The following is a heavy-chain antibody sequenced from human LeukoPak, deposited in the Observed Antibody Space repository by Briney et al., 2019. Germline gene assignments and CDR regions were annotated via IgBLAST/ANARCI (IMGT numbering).Heavy chain of an antibody. D-gene: IGHD6-19*01. Sequence: ASVKVSCKASGYTFTSYGISWVRQAPGQGLEWMGWISAYNGNTNYAQKLQVRVTMTTDTSTSKAYMELRSLRSDDTAVYYCARDAGGWYSYYYYYGMDVWGQGTTVTVSS. J-gene: IGHJ6*02. CDR2: ISAYNGNT. V-gene: IGHV1-18*01. CDR1: GYTFTSYG. CDR3: ARDAGGWYSYYYYYGMDV.